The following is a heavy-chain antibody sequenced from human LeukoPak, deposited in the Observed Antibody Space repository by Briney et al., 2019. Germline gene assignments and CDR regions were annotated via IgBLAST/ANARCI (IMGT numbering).Heavy chain of an antibody. CDR3: ARDSHYGYPSSWYHLVQIDY. V-gene: IGHV3-7*01. CDR2: IKQDGSEK. CDR1: GFTFRSFW. Sequence: GGSLRLSCAASGFTFRSFWMTWVRQAPGKGLEWVANIKQDGSEKHYVDSVRGRFTISRDNTKNSLFLQLNSLRAEDTAVYYCARDSHYGYPSSWYHLVQIDYWGQGTLVIVSS. D-gene: IGHD2-2*03. J-gene: IGHJ4*02.